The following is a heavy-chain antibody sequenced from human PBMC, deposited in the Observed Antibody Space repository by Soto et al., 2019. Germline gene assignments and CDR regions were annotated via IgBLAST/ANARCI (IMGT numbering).Heavy chain of an antibody. V-gene: IGHV4-4*02. CDR1: GDSISSSNW. D-gene: IGHD3-3*02. Sequence: QVQLQESGPGLVKPSGTLSLTCAVSGDSISSSNWWSWVRQPPGKGLEWIGEIYHSGSTNYNPSLKSRVTISXXKSKNQFSLKLSSVTAADAAVYYCARVLGNDAFDIWGQGTMVTVSS. CDR3: ARVLGNDAFDI. J-gene: IGHJ3*02. CDR2: IYHSGST.